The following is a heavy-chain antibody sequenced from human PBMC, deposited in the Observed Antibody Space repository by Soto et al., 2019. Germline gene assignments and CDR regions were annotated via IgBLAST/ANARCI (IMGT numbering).Heavy chain of an antibody. J-gene: IGHJ5*02. V-gene: IGHV4-31*03. Sequence: SETLSLTCTVSVVSISSGRYYWNWIRQHPGKGLEWIGYIYHSGNTYYNPSLKSRSSISLDTSKNQFSLKLNSVTVADTAVYYCSRIDNRFLARLFPDAWGQGTLVTVSS. CDR2: IYHSGNT. CDR3: SRIDNRFLARLFPDA. D-gene: IGHD3-3*01. CDR1: VVSISSGRYY.